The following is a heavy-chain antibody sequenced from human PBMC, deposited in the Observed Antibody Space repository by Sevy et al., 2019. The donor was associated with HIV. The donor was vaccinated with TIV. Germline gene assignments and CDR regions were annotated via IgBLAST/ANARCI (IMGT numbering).Heavy chain of an antibody. CDR3: ARDMRTYYDFWSGYSSYYYYGMDV. CDR2: IWYDGSNK. V-gene: IGHV3-33*01. D-gene: IGHD3-3*01. J-gene: IGHJ6*02. CDR1: GFTFSSYG. Sequence: GGSLRLSCAASGFTFSSYGMHWVRQAPGKGLEWVAVIWYDGSNKYYADSVKRRFTISRDNSKNTLYLQMNSLRAEDTAVYYCARDMRTYYDFWSGYSSYYYYGMDVWGQGTTVTVSS.